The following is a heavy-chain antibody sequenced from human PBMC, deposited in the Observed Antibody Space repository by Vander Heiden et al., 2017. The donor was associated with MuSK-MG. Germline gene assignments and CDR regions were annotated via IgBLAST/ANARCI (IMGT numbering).Heavy chain of an antibody. CDR1: GFTFSSYS. J-gene: IGHJ4*02. V-gene: IGHV3-21*01. CDR3: ARVEEITYYYGSGSWTPFDY. Sequence: EVQLVESGGGLVKPGGSLRLSCAASGFTFSSYSMNWVRQAPGKGLEWVSSISSSSSYIYYADSVKGRFTISRDNAKNSLYLQMNSLRAEDTAVYYCARVEEITYYYGSGSWTPFDYWGQGTLVTVSS. CDR2: ISSSSSYI. D-gene: IGHD3-10*01.